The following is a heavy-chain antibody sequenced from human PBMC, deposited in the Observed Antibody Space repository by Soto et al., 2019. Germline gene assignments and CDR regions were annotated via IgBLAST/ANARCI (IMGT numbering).Heavy chain of an antibody. CDR1: GFSLSTSGVG. CDR3: AHGSSTVGAPAFDY. D-gene: IGHD1-26*01. J-gene: IGHJ4*02. V-gene: IGHV2-5*02. Sequence: SGPTLVNPTQTLTLTCTFSGFSLSTSGVGVGWVRQPPGKALEWLTLFYWDDDRRYNPSLRNRLTFTKDTSKNQVVLTMTNMDPVDTARYYCAHGSSTVGAPAFDYWGQGILVTVSS. CDR2: FYWDDDR.